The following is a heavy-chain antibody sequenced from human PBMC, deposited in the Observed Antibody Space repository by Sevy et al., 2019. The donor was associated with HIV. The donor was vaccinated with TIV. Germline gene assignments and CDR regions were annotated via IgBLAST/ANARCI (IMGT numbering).Heavy chain of an antibody. V-gene: IGHV1-69*13. CDR2: IIPIFGTA. CDR1: GGTFSRYA. CDR3: ASQIAAAGNYYYYYRMDV. Sequence: ASVKVSCKASGGTFSRYAISWVRQAPGQGLEWMGGIIPIFGTANYAQKFQGRVTITADESTSTAYMELSSLRSEDTAVYYCASQIAAAGNYYYYYRMDVWGQGTTVTVSS. D-gene: IGHD6-13*01. J-gene: IGHJ6*02.